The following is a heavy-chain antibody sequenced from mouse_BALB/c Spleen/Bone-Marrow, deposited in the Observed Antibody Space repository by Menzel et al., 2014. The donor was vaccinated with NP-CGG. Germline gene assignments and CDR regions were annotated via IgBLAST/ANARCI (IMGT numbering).Heavy chain of an antibody. D-gene: IGHD2-1*01. Sequence: QLQQPGAELVRPGSSVKISCKASGYAFSSYWMNWVKQRPGQGLEWIGQIYPGDGDTNYNGKFKGKATLTADKSSSTAYMQLSSLTSEDSAVYFCALYGNYAGNWGQGTLVTVSA. J-gene: IGHJ3*01. CDR3: ALYGNYAGN. V-gene: IGHV1-80*01. CDR1: GYAFSSYW. CDR2: IYPGDGDT.